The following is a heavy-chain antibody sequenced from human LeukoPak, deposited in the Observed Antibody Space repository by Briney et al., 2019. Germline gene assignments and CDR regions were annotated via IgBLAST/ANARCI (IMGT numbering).Heavy chain of an antibody. D-gene: IGHD4-23*01. Sequence: ETLSLTCALSGGSITDYYYSWVRQAPGKGLEWVSAISGSGGSTYYADSVKGRFTISRDNSKNTLYLQMNSLRAEDTAVYYCAKTPVVRYHFDYWGQGTLVTVSS. CDR3: AKTPVVRYHFDY. J-gene: IGHJ4*02. CDR1: GGSITDYY. CDR2: ISGSGGST. V-gene: IGHV3-23*01.